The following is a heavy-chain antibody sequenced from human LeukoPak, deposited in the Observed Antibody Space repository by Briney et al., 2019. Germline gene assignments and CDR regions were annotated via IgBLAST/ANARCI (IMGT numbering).Heavy chain of an antibody. CDR3: ASYYDFWGGPYYFDY. CDR2: IIPTFGTA. J-gene: IGHJ4*02. CDR1: GGTFSSYA. V-gene: IGHV1-69*13. Sequence: SVEVSCKASGGTFSSYAISWVRQAPGQGPEWMGGIIPTFGTANYAQKFQGRVTITADESTSTAYMELSSLRSEDTAVYYCASYYDFWGGPYYFDYWGQGTLVTVSS. D-gene: IGHD3-3*01.